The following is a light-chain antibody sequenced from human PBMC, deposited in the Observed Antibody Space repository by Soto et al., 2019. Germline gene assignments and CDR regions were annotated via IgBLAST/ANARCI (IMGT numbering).Light chain of an antibody. CDR1: QGITSA. J-gene: IGKJ5*01. CDR3: QQFNSYPIT. V-gene: IGKV1-13*02. Sequence: AIQLTQSPSSLSASVGDRVTITCRASQGITSALPWYQQKPGKAPKLLISIASSLESGVPSRFSGSGSGTDFTLTISSLQPEDFATYFCQQFNSYPITFGQGTRLEIK. CDR2: IAS.